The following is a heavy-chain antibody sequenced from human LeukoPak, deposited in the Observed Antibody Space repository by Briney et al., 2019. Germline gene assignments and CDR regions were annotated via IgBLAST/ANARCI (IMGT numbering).Heavy chain of an antibody. CDR3: AKEGGLELRYYYYYYMDV. J-gene: IGHJ6*03. V-gene: IGHV3-23*01. Sequence: GGSLRLSCAASGFTFSSYAMSWVRQAPGKGLEWVSAIGGSATTTYYADSVKGRFAISRDNSKNTLYLQMNSLRAEDTAVYYCAKEGGLELRYYYYYYMDVWGKGTTVTVSS. D-gene: IGHD1-7*01. CDR1: GFTFSSYA. CDR2: IGGSATTT.